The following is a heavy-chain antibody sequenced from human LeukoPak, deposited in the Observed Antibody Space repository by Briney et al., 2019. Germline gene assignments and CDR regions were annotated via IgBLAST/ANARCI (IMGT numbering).Heavy chain of an antibody. CDR1: GDSISGYY. V-gene: IGHV4-4*07. Sequence: SETLSLTCTVSGDSISGYYWSWIRQPAGKGLEWVGRIDTSGSTNYNSSLKSRVTMPVDTSKNQFSLKLNSVTAADTAVYYCARNSWGLDSWGQGTLVTVSS. CDR3: ARNSWGLDS. CDR2: IDTSGST. J-gene: IGHJ5*01. D-gene: IGHD7-27*01.